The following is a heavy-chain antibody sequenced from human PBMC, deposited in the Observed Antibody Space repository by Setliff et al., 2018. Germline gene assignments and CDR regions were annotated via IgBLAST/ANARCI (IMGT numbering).Heavy chain of an antibody. CDR3: ARASRFGTIKYRGDSYMDV. D-gene: IGHD3-10*01. V-gene: IGHV7-4-1*02. CDR1: GYTFTTYA. CDR2: INTNTGNP. J-gene: IGHJ6*03. Sequence: ASVKVSCKASGYTFTTYAISWMRQAPGQGLEWMGWINTNTGNPSYAQGFTGRFVFSLDTSASTAYLQISSLKAEDTALYYCARASRFGTIKYRGDSYMDVWGKGTTVTVSS.